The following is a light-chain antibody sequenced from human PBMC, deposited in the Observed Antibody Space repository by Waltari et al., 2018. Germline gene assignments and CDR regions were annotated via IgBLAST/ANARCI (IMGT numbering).Light chain of an antibody. CDR2: AAS. V-gene: IGKV1-27*01. CDR1: QSINKE. J-gene: IGKJ1*01. CDR3: QQDYTTPWT. Sequence: DRVTVTCRASQSINKELSWYQQKPGKAPTLLIYAASSLQTGVSSRFSGSGSGTDFTLIINGLQPEDVAIYYCQQDYTTPWTFGQGTKVEIK.